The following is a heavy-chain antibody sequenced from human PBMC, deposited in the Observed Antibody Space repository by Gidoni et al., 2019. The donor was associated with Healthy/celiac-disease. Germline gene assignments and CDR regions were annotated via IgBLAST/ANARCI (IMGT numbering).Heavy chain of an antibody. D-gene: IGHD3-3*01. V-gene: IGHV1-69*01. J-gene: IGHJ3*02. CDR3: AGLEGFSAFDI. CDR1: GGTFSSFA. Sequence: QVQLVQSGAEAKKPGSSVKVSCKASGGTFSSFAISWVRQAPGQGLRWLGGIIPVFVTASYTQKFQNRVTITADESTSTTSEEMGRLRSEEAAVYFCAGLEGFSAFDIWGRGTMVTVSS. CDR2: IIPVFVTA.